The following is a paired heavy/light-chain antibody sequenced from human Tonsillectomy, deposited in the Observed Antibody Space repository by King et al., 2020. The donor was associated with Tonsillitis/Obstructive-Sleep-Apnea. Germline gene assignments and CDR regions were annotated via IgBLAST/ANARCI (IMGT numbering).Heavy chain of an antibody. CDR1: GFTFNTYS. CDR2: ISSSSSYI. J-gene: IGHJ5*02. Sequence: EVQLVESGGGLVKPGGSLRLSCAASGFTFNTYSMNWVRQAPGKGLEWLSSISSSSSYIFYADSVKGRFTISRDNAKNSLYLQMNSLRAEDTAVYYCVRDLRDVEWLLGFDWFDPWGQGTLVTVSS. V-gene: IGHV3-21*01. CDR3: VRDLRDVEWLLGFDWFDP. D-gene: IGHD3-3*01.
Light chain of an antibody. CDR3: QSYDSSLSGSV. CDR2: RNT. CDR1: SSNIGAAYD. V-gene: IGLV1-40*01. Sequence: QSVLTQPPSVSGAPGQRVTISCTGNSSNIGAAYDVHWYQQLPGTAPKLLIYRNTNRPSGVPDRFSGSKSGTSASLAITGLQAEDEADYYCQSYDSSLSGSVFGGGTKLTVL. J-gene: IGLJ2*01.